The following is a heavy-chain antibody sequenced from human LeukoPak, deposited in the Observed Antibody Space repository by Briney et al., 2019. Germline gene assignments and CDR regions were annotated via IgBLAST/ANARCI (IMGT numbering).Heavy chain of an antibody. D-gene: IGHD6-13*01. CDR2: ISSSSSYT. CDR1: GFTFSDYY. Sequence: GGSLRLSCVASGFTFSDYYMSWIRQAPGKGLEWVSYISSSSSYTNYADSVKGRFTISRDNAKNSLYLQMNSLRAEDTAVYYRARGGSSWYERLDYFDYWGQGTLVTVSS. CDR3: ARGGSSWYERLDYFDY. V-gene: IGHV3-11*06. J-gene: IGHJ4*02.